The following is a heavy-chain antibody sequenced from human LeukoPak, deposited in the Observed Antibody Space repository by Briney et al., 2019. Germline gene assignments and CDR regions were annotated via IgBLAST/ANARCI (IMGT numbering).Heavy chain of an antibody. J-gene: IGHJ4*02. Sequence: SETLSLTCTVSGGSISNKYWSWIRQPPGKGLEWIGYIYYSGSTNYNPSLKSRVTILVDTSKNQFSLKLSSVTAADTAVYYCARGLNYYDSSGVDYWGQGTLVTVSS. CDR3: ARGLNYYDSSGVDY. CDR2: IYYSGST. V-gene: IGHV4-59*12. CDR1: GGSISNKY. D-gene: IGHD3-22*01.